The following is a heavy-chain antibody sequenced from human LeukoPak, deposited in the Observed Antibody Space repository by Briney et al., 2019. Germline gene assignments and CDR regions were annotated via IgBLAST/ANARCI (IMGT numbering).Heavy chain of an antibody. Sequence: GASVKVSCKVSGYTLTEISMHWVRQAPGQGLEWMGGFNPEDVEKIYARSFQGRLTVTEDTSTDTAYMELSSLRAEDTAMYYCATEIVGYGDVHYFDSWGQGTLVTVSS. CDR3: ATEIVGYGDVHYFDS. CDR2: FNPEDVEK. CDR1: GYTLTEIS. V-gene: IGHV1-24*01. J-gene: IGHJ4*02. D-gene: IGHD4-17*01.